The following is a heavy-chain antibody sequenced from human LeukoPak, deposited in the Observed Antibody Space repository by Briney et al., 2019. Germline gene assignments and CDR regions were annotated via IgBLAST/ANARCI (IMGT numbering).Heavy chain of an antibody. D-gene: IGHD3-10*01. CDR2: IRSSGDTK. CDR1: GFTFSKYE. J-gene: IGHJ4*02. CDR3: TSHGSGYYLDY. V-gene: IGHV3-48*03. Sequence: GGSLRLSCAASGFTFSKYELNWVRQAPGKGLEWVSYIRSSGDTKYYADSVKGRFTISRDNAKNSLYLQMDSLRAEDTATYYCTSHGSGYYLDYSGQGTLVTVSS.